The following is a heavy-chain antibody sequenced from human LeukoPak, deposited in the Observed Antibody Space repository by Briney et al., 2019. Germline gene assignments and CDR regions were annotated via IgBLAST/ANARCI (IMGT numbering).Heavy chain of an antibody. Sequence: SETLSLTCTVSGGSISSYYWSWIRQPPGKGLEWIGYIYYSGSTNYNPSLKSRVTISVDTSKNQFSLKLSSVTAADTAVYYCAGGLLWVRELPYFDYLGQGTLVTVSS. CDR2: IYYSGST. D-gene: IGHD3-10*01. V-gene: IGHV4-59*01. CDR3: AGGLLWVRELPYFDY. J-gene: IGHJ4*02. CDR1: GGSISSYY.